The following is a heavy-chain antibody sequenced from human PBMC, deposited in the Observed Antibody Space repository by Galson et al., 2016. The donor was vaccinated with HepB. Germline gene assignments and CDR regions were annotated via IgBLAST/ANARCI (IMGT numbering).Heavy chain of an antibody. CDR3: MRHYSSGPRAVDS. D-gene: IGHD3-22*01. V-gene: IGHV4-39*01. CDR2: IYYSGNT. J-gene: IGHJ4*02. Sequence: WVRQPPGKGLEWIGSIYYSGNTYYNTSLLSRVSVSIDTPKNQFSLKVTAVTAADAAVYYCMRHYSSGPRAVDSWGQGTLVTVSS.